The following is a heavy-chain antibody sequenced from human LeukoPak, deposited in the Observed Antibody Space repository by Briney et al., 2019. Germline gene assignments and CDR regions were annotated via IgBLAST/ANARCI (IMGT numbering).Heavy chain of an antibody. CDR1: GGSISSYY. CDR2: IYYSGST. V-gene: IGHV4-39*01. Sequence: SETLSLTCTVSGGSISSYYWSWIRQPPGKGLEWIGSIYYSGSTYYNPSLKSRVTISVDTSKNQFSLKLSSVTAADTAVYYCARLPDYDILTGYIDYWGQGTLVTVSS. CDR3: ARLPDYDILTGYIDY. J-gene: IGHJ4*02. D-gene: IGHD3-9*01.